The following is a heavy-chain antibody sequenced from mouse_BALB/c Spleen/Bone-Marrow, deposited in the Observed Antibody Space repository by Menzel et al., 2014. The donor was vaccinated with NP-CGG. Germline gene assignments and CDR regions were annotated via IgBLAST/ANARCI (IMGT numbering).Heavy chain of an antibody. Sequence: DVKLVESGPSLVKPSQTLSLTCSVTGDSITSSYWNWIRKFPGNKLEYMGYISYSGNAYYNPSLKSRISLTRDTSKNQYYLQLSSVTTEDTATYFCARGNGYHFDYWGQGTTLTVSS. J-gene: IGHJ2*01. D-gene: IGHD1-2*01. CDR1: GDSITSSY. V-gene: IGHV3-8*02. CDR2: ISYSGNA. CDR3: ARGNGYHFDY.